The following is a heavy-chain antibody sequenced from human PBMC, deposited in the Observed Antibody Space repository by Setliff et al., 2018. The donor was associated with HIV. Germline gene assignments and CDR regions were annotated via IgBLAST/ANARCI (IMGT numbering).Heavy chain of an antibody. D-gene: IGHD2-2*01. Sequence: SETLSLTCTVSGGSISSYYWSWIRQSPGKGLEWIGYIYISGSTNYNPSLKSRVTISVDTSKNQFSLKLSSVTAADTAVYYCARLDCSSSSGFVDYWGQGTLVTVSS. CDR2: IYISGST. CDR1: GGSISSYY. V-gene: IGHV4-4*09. J-gene: IGHJ4*02. CDR3: ARLDCSSSSGFVDY.